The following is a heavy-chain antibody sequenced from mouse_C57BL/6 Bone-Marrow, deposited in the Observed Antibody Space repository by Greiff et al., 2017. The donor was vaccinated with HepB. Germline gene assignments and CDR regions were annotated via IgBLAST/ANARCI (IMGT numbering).Heavy chain of an antibody. J-gene: IGHJ4*01. CDR2: IDHSDSYT. V-gene: IGHV1-69*01. Sequence: QVQLQQPGAELVMPGASVKLSCKASGYTFTSYWMHWVKQRPGQGLEWIGEIDHSDSYTNYNQKFKGKSTLTVDKSSSKAYMQLRSLTSEDSAVYYCALNYSNYVDYWGQGTSVTVSS. D-gene: IGHD2-5*01. CDR1: GYTFTSYW. CDR3: ALNYSNYVDY.